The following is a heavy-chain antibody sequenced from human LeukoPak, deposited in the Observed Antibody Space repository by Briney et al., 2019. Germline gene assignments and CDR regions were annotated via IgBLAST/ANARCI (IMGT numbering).Heavy chain of an antibody. J-gene: IGHJ4*02. Sequence: GSLRLSCEASGFTVSSNYMSWIRQPPGKGLEWIGYIYYSGSSNYNPSLKSRVTISLDTSKNQFSLKLSSVTAADTAVYYCARGGAQWSPFDHWGQGALVTVSS. CDR1: GFTVSSNY. V-gene: IGHV4-59*02. CDR2: IYYSGSS. D-gene: IGHD6-19*01. CDR3: ARGGAQWSPFDH.